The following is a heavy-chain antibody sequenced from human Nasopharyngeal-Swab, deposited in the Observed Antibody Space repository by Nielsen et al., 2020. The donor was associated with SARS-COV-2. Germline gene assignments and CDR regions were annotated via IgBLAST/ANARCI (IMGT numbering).Heavy chain of an antibody. J-gene: IGHJ4*02. CDR1: GYTIANSTIY. CDR2: IYDNGNT. Sequence: SETLSLTCAASGYTIANSTIYWGWLRPPPGQGLVWNRNIYDNGNTYQYPSHKSRLTISVDKYKNQFSLQLSSVTAADTAVYYCVGYSSWYYFDYWAQGTQVTVSS. V-gene: IGHV4-39*01. D-gene: IGHD6-13*01. CDR3: VGYSSWYYFDY.